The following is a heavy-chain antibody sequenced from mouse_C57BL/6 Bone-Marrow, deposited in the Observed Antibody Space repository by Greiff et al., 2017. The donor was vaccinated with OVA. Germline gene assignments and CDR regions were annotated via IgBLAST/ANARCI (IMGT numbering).Heavy chain of an antibody. CDR3: AKTGSFAY. CDR1: GYAFSSSW. J-gene: IGHJ3*01. Sequence: QVQLQQSGPELVKPGASVSISCNASGYAFSSSWLNWVRQRPGKGLEWIGRIYPGDGDTNYTCKFKGKSTLTADKSSSTAYMQLSSQTSEDSAVYFCAKTGSFAYWGQGTLVTVSA. V-gene: IGHV1-82*01. CDR2: IYPGDGDT. D-gene: IGHD4-1*01.